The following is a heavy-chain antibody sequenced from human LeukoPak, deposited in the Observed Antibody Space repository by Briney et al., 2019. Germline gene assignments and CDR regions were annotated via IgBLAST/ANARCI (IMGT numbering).Heavy chain of an antibody. CDR3: ARGKVAAAGSFDY. J-gene: IGHJ4*02. Sequence: ASVKVSCKASGYTFTGYYMHWVRQAPGQGLEWMGWIHPNSGGTNYAQKFQGRVTMTRDTSISIAYMELSRLRSDDTAVYYCARGKVAAAGSFDYWGQGTLVTVSS. V-gene: IGHV1-2*02. CDR2: IHPNSGGT. D-gene: IGHD6-13*01. CDR1: GYTFTGYY.